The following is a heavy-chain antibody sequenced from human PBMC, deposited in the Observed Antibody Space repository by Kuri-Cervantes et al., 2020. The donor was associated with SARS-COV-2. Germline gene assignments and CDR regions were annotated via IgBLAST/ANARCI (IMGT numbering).Heavy chain of an antibody. V-gene: IGHV1-45*03. J-gene: IGHJ6*02. CDR1: GYTFTYRY. CDR3: ARSGWSKKHGYYYYYGMDV. CDR2: ITPFNGNT. Sequence: SVKVSCKASGYTFTYRYLHWVRQAPRQALEWMGWITPFNGNTNYAQKFQDRVTITRDRSMSTAYMELSSLRSEDTAVYYCARSGWSKKHGYYYYYGMDVWGQGTTVTVSS. D-gene: IGHD2-15*01.